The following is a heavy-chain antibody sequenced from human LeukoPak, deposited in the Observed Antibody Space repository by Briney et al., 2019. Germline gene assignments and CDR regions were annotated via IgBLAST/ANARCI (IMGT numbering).Heavy chain of an antibody. CDR3: ATAERGYSYGYPFDY. Sequence: ASVKVSCKVSGYTLTELSMHWVRQAPGKGLEWMGGFDPEDGETIHAQKFQGRVTMTEDTSTDTAYMELSSLRSEDTAVYYCATAERGYSYGYPFDYWGQGTLVTVSS. V-gene: IGHV1-24*01. J-gene: IGHJ4*02. CDR2: FDPEDGET. D-gene: IGHD5-18*01. CDR1: GYTLTELS.